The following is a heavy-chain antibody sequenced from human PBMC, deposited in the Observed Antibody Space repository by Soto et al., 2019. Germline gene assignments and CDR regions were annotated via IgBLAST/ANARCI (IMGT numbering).Heavy chain of an antibody. D-gene: IGHD3-10*01. J-gene: IGHJ6*01. CDR1: GGSISSGGYY. CDR3: VRAYGSGYMDV. V-gene: IGHV4-31*03. CDR2: IFYSGSS. Sequence: QVQLQESGPGLVKPSQTLSLTCTVSGGSISSGGYYWSWIRQPPGKGLEWIGYIFYSGSSYSNPSRKTRVTTSVDPSKIHFSLTLSSVTAADTAVYYCVRAYGSGYMDVWGQGTTVTVSS.